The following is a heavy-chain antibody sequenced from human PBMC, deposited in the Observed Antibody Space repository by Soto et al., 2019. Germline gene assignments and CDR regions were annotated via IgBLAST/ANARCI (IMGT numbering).Heavy chain of an antibody. V-gene: IGHV4-59*08. Sequence: SETLSLTCTVSGGSISSYYWSWIRQPPGKGLEWIGYIYYSGSTNYNPSLKSRVTISVDTSKNQFSLKLSSVTAADTAVYYCARHRVTRDYYYMDVWGKGTKVTVSS. CDR3: ARHRVTRDYYYMDV. CDR2: IYYSGST. D-gene: IGHD1-1*01. J-gene: IGHJ6*03. CDR1: GGSISSYY.